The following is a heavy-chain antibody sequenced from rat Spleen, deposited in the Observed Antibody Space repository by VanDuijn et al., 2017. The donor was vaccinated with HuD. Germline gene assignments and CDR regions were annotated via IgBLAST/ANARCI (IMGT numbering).Heavy chain of an antibody. J-gene: IGHJ3*01. CDR1: GFTFSDCY. D-gene: IGHD1-6*01. CDR2: ISYDGSNT. CDR3: TTGDYGYTRLFAY. Sequence: EVQLVESDGGLVQPGRSLKLSCTTSGFTFSDCYMAWVRQAPTKGLEWVATISYDGSNTYYRDSVKGRFTISRDNAKNTLNLEMDSLRSEDTATYYCTTGDYGYTRLFAYWGQGTLVTVSS. V-gene: IGHV5-20*01.